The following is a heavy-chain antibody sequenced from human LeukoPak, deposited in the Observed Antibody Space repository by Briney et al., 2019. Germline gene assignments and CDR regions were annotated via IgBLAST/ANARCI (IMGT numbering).Heavy chain of an antibody. CDR2: IIPIFATA. Sequence: SVKVCCKASGGTFSSYAITWVRQAPGQGLEWMGGIIPIFATANFAQKFQGRVTITADESTSTAYMELSSLRSEDTAVYYCASPNSGYSYGDDAFDIWGQGTMVTVFS. V-gene: IGHV1-69*13. J-gene: IGHJ3*02. CDR1: GGTFSSYA. D-gene: IGHD5-18*01. CDR3: ASPNSGYSYGDDAFDI.